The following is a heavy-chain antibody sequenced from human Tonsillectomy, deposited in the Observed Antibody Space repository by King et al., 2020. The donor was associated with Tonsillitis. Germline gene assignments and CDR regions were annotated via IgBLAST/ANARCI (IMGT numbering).Heavy chain of an antibody. CDR1: GFTFSSYA. V-gene: IGHV3-30-3*01. CDR3: AXDXRXAXTIXGXXFDI. Sequence: HVQLVESGGGVVQPGRSLRLSCAASGFTFSSYAIHWVRQAPGKGLEWVAVISYDGTNKYHADSVKGRFTISRDNSKNTLYLQMNSLRAEDTAVYYCAXDXRXAXTIXGXXFDIXXXGTMVTVSS. CDR2: ISYDGTNK. D-gene: IGHD5/OR15-5a*01. J-gene: IGHJ3*02.